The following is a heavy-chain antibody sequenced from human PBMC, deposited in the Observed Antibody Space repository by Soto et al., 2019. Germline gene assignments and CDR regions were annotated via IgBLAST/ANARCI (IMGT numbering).Heavy chain of an antibody. CDR2: IIPIFGTA. CDR3: ARDSRNYYGSGSYSTNYCYFDL. V-gene: IGHV1-69*01. CDR1: GGTFSSYA. Sequence: QVQLVQSGAEVKKPGSSVKVSCKASGGTFSSYAISWVRQAPGQGLEWMGGIIPIFGTANYAQKFQGRVTITADESTSTAYMELSSLRSEDTAVYYCARDSRNYYGSGSYSTNYCYFDLWGRGTLVTVSS. J-gene: IGHJ2*01. D-gene: IGHD3-10*01.